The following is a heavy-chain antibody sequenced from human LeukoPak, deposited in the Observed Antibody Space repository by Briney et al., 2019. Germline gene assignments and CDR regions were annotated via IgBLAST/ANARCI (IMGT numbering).Heavy chain of an antibody. D-gene: IGHD6-6*01. CDR1: GFTFSSYG. J-gene: IGHJ4*02. Sequence: PGGSLRLSCAASGFTFSSYGMHWVRQAPGKGLEWVAFIRYDGSNKYYADSVKGRFTISRDNSKNTPYLQMNSLRAEDTAVYYCAKEPYSSSPWMTFDYWGQGTLVTVSS. CDR2: IRYDGSNK. V-gene: IGHV3-30*02. CDR3: AKEPYSSSPWMTFDY.